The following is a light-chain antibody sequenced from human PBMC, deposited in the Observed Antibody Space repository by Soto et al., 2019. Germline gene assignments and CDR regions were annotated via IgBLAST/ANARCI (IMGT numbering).Light chain of an antibody. CDR1: QSVSSN. Sequence: EIVMTQSPATLSVSPGERATLSCRASQSVSSNLVWYQQKPGQAPRLLIFGASTRATGIPARFSGSGSGTEFTLTISSLQSEDFAVYYCQQYNTWPPITFGPGTRLDIK. V-gene: IGKV3-15*01. CDR2: GAS. CDR3: QQYNTWPPIT. J-gene: IGKJ5*01.